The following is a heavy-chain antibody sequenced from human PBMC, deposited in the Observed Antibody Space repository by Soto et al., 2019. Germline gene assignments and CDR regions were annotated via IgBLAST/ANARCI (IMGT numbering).Heavy chain of an antibody. CDR1: VGTLSRYA. Sequence: SVKVSCKSSVGTLSRYAISLVRQAPGQGLEWMGGIIPIFGTANYEQKFQGRVTITADKSTSTAYMELSSLRSEDTAVYYCATDPGIAAAGRNYGMDVWGQGTTVTVSS. CDR3: ATDPGIAAAGRNYGMDV. J-gene: IGHJ6*02. V-gene: IGHV1-69*06. D-gene: IGHD6-13*01. CDR2: IIPIFGTA.